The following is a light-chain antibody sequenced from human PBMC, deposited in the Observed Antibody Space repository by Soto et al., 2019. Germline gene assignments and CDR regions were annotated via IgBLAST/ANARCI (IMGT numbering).Light chain of an antibody. J-gene: IGLJ2*01. CDR2: VNS. V-gene: IGLV1-40*01. CDR1: SSNIGAGYD. CDR3: QSYDSSLSAVV. Sequence: QLVLTQPPSVSGAPGQRVTISCTGSSSNIGAGYDVHWYQQLPGTAPKLLIYVNSNRPSGVPDRFSGSKSDTSASLAITGLQAEDEADYYCQSYDSSLSAVVFGGGTKVTVL.